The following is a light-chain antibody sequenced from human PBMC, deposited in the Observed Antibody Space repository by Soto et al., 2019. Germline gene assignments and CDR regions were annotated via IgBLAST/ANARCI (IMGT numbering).Light chain of an antibody. CDR2: WAS. CDR3: QQYNTYSRT. Sequence: DIVMTQSPDSLAVSLGERATISCGCSQSVLYSSNNKNYLAWYRQKRGQPPKVLIYWASTRESGVPSRFSGSGSGTEFTLTISSLQPDDFATYYCQQYNTYSRTFGQGTRWIS. CDR1: QSVLYSSNNKNY. V-gene: IGKV4-1*01. J-gene: IGKJ1*01.